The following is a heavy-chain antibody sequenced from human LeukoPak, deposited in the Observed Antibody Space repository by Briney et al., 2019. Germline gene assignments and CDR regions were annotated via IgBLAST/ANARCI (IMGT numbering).Heavy chain of an antibody. Sequence: SETLSLTCTVSGGSVRSSSYYWGWIRQPPGKGLEWIGTIHYSGSTYYNLSLKSRVTISVGTSRNQFSLKLNSVTAADTAVYYCARGACSSTSCYCDYWGQGTLVTVSS. CDR3: ARGACSSTSCYCDY. V-gene: IGHV4-39*01. J-gene: IGHJ4*02. CDR2: IHYSGST. D-gene: IGHD2-2*01. CDR1: GGSVRSSSYY.